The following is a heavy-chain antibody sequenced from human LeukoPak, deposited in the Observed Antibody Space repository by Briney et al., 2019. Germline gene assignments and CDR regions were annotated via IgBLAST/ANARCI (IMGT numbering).Heavy chain of an antibody. V-gene: IGHV1-2*02. CDR1: GYTFSDYY. Sequence: ASVKVSCKASGYTFSDYYMHWVRQAPGQGLEWVGWMHPRSGGTNYAQKFQGRVTMTRDTSVTTAYMELSRLKSDDTAIYYCARAEGGFSYGSLVYWGQGTLVTVSP. CDR3: ARAEGGFSYGSLVY. CDR2: MHPRSGGT. D-gene: IGHD5-18*01. J-gene: IGHJ4*02.